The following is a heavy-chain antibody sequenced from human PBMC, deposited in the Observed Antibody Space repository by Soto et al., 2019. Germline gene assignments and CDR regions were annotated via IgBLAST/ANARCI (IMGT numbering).Heavy chain of an antibody. Sequence: GGSLRLSCAASGFALSGYWMHWVRQPAGKGLMWVSRINSDGSDTSSADSVKGRFTISRDNAKNALYLQMNSLRVEDRAVYYCVRGAPYDFWGQGVQVTVSS. J-gene: IGHJ4*02. CDR3: VRGAPYDF. CDR1: GFALSGYW. V-gene: IGHV3-74*01. CDR2: INSDGSDT. D-gene: IGHD3-10*01.